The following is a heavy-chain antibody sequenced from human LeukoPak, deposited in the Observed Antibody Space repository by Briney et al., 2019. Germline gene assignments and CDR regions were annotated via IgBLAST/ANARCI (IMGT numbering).Heavy chain of an antibody. CDR1: GFTFSSYA. V-gene: IGHV3-30-3*01. J-gene: IGHJ4*02. Sequence: GGSLRLSCAASGFTFSSYAMHWVRQAPGKGLEWVAVISYDGSNKYYADSVKGRFTISRDNSKNTLYLQMNSLRAEDTAVYYCARDPRYYDSSGYPYLFDYWGQGTLVTVSS. CDR2: ISYDGSNK. D-gene: IGHD3-22*01. CDR3: ARDPRYYDSSGYPYLFDY.